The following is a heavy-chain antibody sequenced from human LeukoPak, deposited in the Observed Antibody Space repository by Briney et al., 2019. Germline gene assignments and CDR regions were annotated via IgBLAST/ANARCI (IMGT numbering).Heavy chain of an antibody. CDR1: GFTFSSYA. J-gene: IGHJ4*02. V-gene: IGHV3-30-3*01. D-gene: IGHD3-10*01. Sequence: GGSPRLSCAASGFTFSSYAMHWVRQAPGKGLEWVAVISYDGSNKYYADSVKGRFTISRDNSKNTLYLQMNSLRAEDAAVYYCARDSPERYYGSGSHFDYWGQGTLVTVSS. CDR2: ISYDGSNK. CDR3: ARDSPERYYGSGSHFDY.